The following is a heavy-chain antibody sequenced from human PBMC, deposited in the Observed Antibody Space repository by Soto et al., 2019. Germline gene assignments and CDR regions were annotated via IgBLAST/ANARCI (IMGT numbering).Heavy chain of an antibody. V-gene: IGHV1-8*01. Sequence: ASVKVSCKASGYTFTIYDINWVLQATGQGLEWMGWMNPNSGNTGYAQKFQGRVTMTRNTSISTAYMELSSLRSEDTAVYYCARATKYQLLRYYYYMDVWGKRTTVTVSS. CDR3: ARATKYQLLRYYYYMDV. D-gene: IGHD2-2*01. J-gene: IGHJ6*03. CDR2: MNPNSGNT. CDR1: GYTFTIYD.